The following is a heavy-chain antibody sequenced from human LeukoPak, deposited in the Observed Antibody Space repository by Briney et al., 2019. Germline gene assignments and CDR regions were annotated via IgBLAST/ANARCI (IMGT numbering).Heavy chain of an antibody. J-gene: IGHJ4*02. CDR3: ARQRSYSSLGY. CDR1: GYRFTSYW. D-gene: IGHD1-26*01. CDR2: IYPGDSDT. V-gene: IGHV5-51*01. Sequence: GESLKISCQGSGYRFTSYWIAWVRQMPGKGLEWMGIIYPGDSDTTYSPSFQGQVTISADKSTSTAYLQWTSLKASDTAMYFCARQRSYSSLGYWGQGTLVTVSS.